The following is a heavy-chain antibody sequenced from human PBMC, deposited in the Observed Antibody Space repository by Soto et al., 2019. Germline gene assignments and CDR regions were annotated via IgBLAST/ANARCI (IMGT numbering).Heavy chain of an antibody. Sequence: ASVKVSCKASGYTFPIYAMHWVRQAPGQRLEWMGWINVGNGNTKYSQKFQGRVTIMRDTSASTVYMELSSLRSEDTAIYYCARSHPYNYASQYYYPMDVWGQGTAVTVSS. CDR2: INVGNGNT. D-gene: IGHD5-18*01. J-gene: IGHJ6*02. CDR3: ARSHPYNYASQYYYPMDV. CDR1: GYTFPIYA. V-gene: IGHV1-3*01.